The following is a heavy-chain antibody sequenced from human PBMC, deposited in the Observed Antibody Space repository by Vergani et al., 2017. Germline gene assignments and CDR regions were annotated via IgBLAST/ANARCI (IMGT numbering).Heavy chain of an antibody. CDR3: ARIKVETVTLPFDY. D-gene: IGHD4-17*01. CDR1: GFTFSRYS. Sequence: EVQLVESGGGLVKPGGSLRLSCAASGFTFSRYSMNWVRQAPGKGLAWVSSISSSSSYIYYADSVKGLFTISRDNAKNSLYLQMNSLRAEDTAVYYCARIKVETVTLPFDYWGQGTLVTVSS. CDR2: ISSSSSYI. V-gene: IGHV3-21*01. J-gene: IGHJ4*02.